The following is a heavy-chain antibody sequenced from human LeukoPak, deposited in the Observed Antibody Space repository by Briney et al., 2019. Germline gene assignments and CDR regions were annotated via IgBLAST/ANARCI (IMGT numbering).Heavy chain of an antibody. D-gene: IGHD1-26*01. Sequence: PGGSLRLSCAASGFTFSNYGIHWVRQAPGKGLEYVSGISSKGGSTYYANSVKGRVTIPRDNSKNTVYLQMGSLRAEDMAVYYCARGNSGSYDNAFDIWGQGTMVTVSS. J-gene: IGHJ3*02. CDR1: GFTFSNYG. CDR3: ARGNSGSYDNAFDI. CDR2: ISSKGGST. V-gene: IGHV3-64*01.